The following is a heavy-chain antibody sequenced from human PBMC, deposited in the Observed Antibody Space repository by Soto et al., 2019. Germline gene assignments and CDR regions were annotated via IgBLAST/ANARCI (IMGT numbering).Heavy chain of an antibody. CDR3: ARGSSSSGFFDY. CDR2: IIPIFGTA. Sequence: SVKVSCKASGDTFSSYAISWVRQAPGQGLEWMGGIIPIFGTANYAQKFQGRVTITADESTSTAYMELSSLRSEDTAVYYCARGSSSSGFFDYWGQGTMVTVYS. J-gene: IGHJ4*02. V-gene: IGHV1-69*13. D-gene: IGHD6-6*01. CDR1: GDTFSSYA.